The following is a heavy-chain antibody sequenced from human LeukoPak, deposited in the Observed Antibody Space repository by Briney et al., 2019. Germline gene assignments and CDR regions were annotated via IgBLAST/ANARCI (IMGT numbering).Heavy chain of an antibody. CDR2: INPNSGGT. CDR3: ARGKENVDTATIDY. Sequence: GASVKVSCKASGYTFTGYYMHWVRQAPGQGLEWMGRINPNSGGTNYAQKFQGRVTMTRDTSISTAYMELSRLRSDDTAVYYCARGKENVDTATIDYWGQGTLVTVSS. CDR1: GYTFTGYY. J-gene: IGHJ4*02. D-gene: IGHD5-18*01. V-gene: IGHV1-2*06.